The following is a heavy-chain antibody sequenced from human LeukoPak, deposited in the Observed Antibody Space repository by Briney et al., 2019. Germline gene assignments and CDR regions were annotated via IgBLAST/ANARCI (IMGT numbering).Heavy chain of an antibody. J-gene: IGHJ3*02. CDR1: GFTFSSYG. CDR2: ISHDGSNK. D-gene: IGHD5-12*01. CDR3: ATLVATHAFDI. Sequence: GGSLRLSCAASGFTFSSYGMHWVRQAPGKGLQWVALISHDGSNKYYADSVRGRFTISRDNSKNTLYLQMNSLRAEDTAVYYCATLVATHAFDIWGQGTMVTVSS. V-gene: IGHV3-30*03.